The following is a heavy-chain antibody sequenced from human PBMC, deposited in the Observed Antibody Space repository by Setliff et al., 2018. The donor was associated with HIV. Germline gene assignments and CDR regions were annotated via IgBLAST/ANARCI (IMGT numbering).Heavy chain of an antibody. D-gene: IGHD3-22*01. CDR1: GASISIGSYY. Sequence: PSETLSLTCTVSGASISIGSYYWSWIRQPAGKGLEWIGRIYTSGSTNYNPSLKSRVTISVDTSKNQFSLTVSSVTAADTAVYYCAREIPYSYGGRGHPLWGQGTLVTVSS. CDR3: AREIPYSYGGRGHPL. J-gene: IGHJ4*02. CDR2: IYTSGST. V-gene: IGHV4-61*02.